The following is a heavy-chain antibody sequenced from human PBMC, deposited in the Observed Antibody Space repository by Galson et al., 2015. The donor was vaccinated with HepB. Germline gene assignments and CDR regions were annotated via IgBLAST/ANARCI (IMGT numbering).Heavy chain of an antibody. J-gene: IGHJ6*03. CDR2: FYSGDRT. V-gene: IGHV3-53*01. D-gene: IGHD2-15*01. CDR1: GFTVSNNY. CDR3: ARHGGRPPYYYYMDV. Sequence: SLRLSCAASGFTVSNNYMSWVRQTPGKGLEWVSGFYSGDRTYYADSVKGRFTISRDKYKNTLYLQMNTLKAEDTAVYHCARHGGRPPYYYYMDVWGKGTTVTVSS.